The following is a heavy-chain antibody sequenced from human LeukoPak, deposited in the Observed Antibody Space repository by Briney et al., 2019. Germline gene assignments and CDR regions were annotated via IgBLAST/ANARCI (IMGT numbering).Heavy chain of an antibody. V-gene: IGHV3-7*01. D-gene: IGHD5-18*01. J-gene: IGHJ4*02. CDR2: IKQDGSEK. CDR1: GFTFSIYW. CDR3: ARAAIQFDY. Sequence: GGSLRLSCAASGFTFSIYWMSWVRQAPGKGLEWVANIKQDGSEKYYVDSVKGGFTISRDNAKNSLYLQMNSLRAEDTAVYYCARAAIQFDYWGQGTLVTVSS.